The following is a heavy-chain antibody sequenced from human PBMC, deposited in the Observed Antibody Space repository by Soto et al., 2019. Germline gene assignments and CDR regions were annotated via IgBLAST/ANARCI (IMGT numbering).Heavy chain of an antibody. CDR2: ISYDGNNK. CDR3: GRDGAPATKSTGNYGTYFDY. J-gene: IGHJ4*02. CDR1: GFTYSTYT. V-gene: IGHV3-30-3*01. D-gene: IGHD3-16*01. Sequence: QVQLVESGGGVVQPGRSLRLSCAASGFTYSTYTMHWVRQAPGKGLEWVAVISYDGNNKFYADSVKGRFTISRDSTKQRLYRQVTSLRPDDTVMYSCGRDGAPATKSTGNYGTYFDYWARGALVTVSS.